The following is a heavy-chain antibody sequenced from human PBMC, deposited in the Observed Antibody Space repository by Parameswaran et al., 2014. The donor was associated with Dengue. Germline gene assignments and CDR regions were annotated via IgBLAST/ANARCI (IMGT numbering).Heavy chain of an antibody. J-gene: IGHJ4*02. Sequence: KWIRQPPGKGLEWVSYISSSGSTIYYADSVKGRFTISRDNAKNSLYLQMNSLRAEDTAVYYCARDKASGSYYNDVGDYWGQGTLVTVSS. V-gene: IGHV3-48*03. D-gene: IGHD3-10*01. CDR2: ISSSGSTI. CDR3: ARDKASGSYYNDVGDY.